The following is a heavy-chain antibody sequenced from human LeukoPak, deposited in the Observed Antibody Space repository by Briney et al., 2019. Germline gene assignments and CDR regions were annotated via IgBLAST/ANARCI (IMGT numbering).Heavy chain of an antibody. CDR3: AKANSGSASRGYFDY. CDR2: ISGSGSTT. J-gene: IGHJ4*02. Sequence: QPGGSLRLSCAASGFTFSTYGMSWVRQAPGKGLEWVSGISGSGSTTYYADSVKGRFTISRDNSKNTLYLQMNSLRAEDTAVYYCAKANSGSASRGYFDYWGQGTLVTVSS. CDR1: GFTFSTYG. D-gene: IGHD6-25*01. V-gene: IGHV3-23*01.